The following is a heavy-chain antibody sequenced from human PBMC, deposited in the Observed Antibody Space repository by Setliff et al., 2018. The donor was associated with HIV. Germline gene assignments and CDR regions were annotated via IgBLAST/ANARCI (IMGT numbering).Heavy chain of an antibody. CDR2: IDSNNGNR. CDR3: VRLTADRTNYYYYMDV. V-gene: IGHV1-18*01. Sequence: ASVKVSCKASGYSLSTYAISWVRQAPGQGLEWMGWIDSNNGNRNFAQKFRGRVTMTTGISTNTAYMEVRSLSFDDTAVYYCVRLTADRTNYYYYMDVWGKGTTVTVS. CDR1: GYSLSTYA. D-gene: IGHD2-8*01. J-gene: IGHJ6*03.